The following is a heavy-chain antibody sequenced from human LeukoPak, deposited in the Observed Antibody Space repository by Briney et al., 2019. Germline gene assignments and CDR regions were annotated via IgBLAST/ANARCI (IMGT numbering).Heavy chain of an antibody. Sequence: GGSLRLSCAASGFTFDDYTMRWVRHAPGKGLEWVSHISCVGGSTYYADSVKGRFTISRDNSKNSLYLQMNSLRTEDTALYYCAKGAYTSSWYGYYYMDVWGKGTTVTVSS. D-gene: IGHD6-13*01. CDR3: AKGAYTSSWYGYYYMDV. CDR2: ISCVGGST. V-gene: IGHV3-43*01. J-gene: IGHJ6*03. CDR1: GFTFDDYT.